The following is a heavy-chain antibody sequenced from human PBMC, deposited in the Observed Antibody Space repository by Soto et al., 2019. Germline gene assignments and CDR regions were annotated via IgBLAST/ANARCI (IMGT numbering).Heavy chain of an antibody. V-gene: IGHV1-46*01. D-gene: IGHD3-3*01. CDR3: ARDQNYDFWSGYPPYGMDV. J-gene: IGHJ6*02. Sequence: ASVKVSCKASGYTFTSYYMHWVRQAPGQGLEWMGIINPSGGSTSYAQKFQGRVTMTRDTSTSTVYMELSSLRSEDTAVYYCARDQNYDFWSGYPPYGMDVWGQGTTLTVSS. CDR2: INPSGGST. CDR1: GYTFTSYY.